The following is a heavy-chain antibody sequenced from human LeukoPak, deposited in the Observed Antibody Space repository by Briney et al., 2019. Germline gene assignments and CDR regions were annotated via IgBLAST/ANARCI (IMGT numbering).Heavy chain of an antibody. D-gene: IGHD3-10*01. Sequence: SETLSLTCTVSGGSISSGSYYWSWIRQPAGKGLEWIGRIYTSGSTNYNPSLKSRVTISVDTSKNQFSLKLSSVTAADTAVYYCASRLGGNLMSRWGQGTLVTVSS. V-gene: IGHV4-61*02. CDR3: ASRLGGNLMSR. CDR2: IYTSGST. CDR1: GGSISSGSYY. J-gene: IGHJ4*02.